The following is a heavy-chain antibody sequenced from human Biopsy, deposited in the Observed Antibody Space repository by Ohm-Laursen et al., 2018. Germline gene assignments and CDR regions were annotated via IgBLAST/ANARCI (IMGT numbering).Heavy chain of an antibody. D-gene: IGHD6-19*01. J-gene: IGHJ4*02. CDR2: ISWSSGSV. CDR3: AKASGYSSGWPIDY. CDR1: GFTFENYA. Sequence: SLRLSCAASGFTFENYAMNWVRQAPGKGLEWVSGISWSSGSVVYADSVKGRFTISRDNAKNSLYLQMHSPRAEDTAFYYCAKASGYSSGWPIDYWGQGNLVTVSS. V-gene: IGHV3-9*01.